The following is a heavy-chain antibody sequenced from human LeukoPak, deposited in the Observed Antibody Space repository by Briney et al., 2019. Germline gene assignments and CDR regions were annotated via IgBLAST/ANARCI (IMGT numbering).Heavy chain of an antibody. CDR1: GGSFSGYY. CDR3: ATLCYDFWSGYYPYFDY. Sequence: KPSETLSLTCAVYGGSFSGYYWSWIRQPPGKGLEWIGEINHSGSTNYNPSLKSRVTISVDTSKNQFSLKLSSVTAADTAVYYCATLCYDFWSGYYPYFDYWGQGTLVTVSS. V-gene: IGHV4-34*01. J-gene: IGHJ4*02. CDR2: INHSGST. D-gene: IGHD3-3*01.